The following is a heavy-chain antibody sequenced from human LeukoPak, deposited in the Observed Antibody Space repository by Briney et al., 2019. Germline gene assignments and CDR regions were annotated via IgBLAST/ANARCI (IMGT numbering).Heavy chain of an antibody. V-gene: IGHV3-23*01. CDR2: ISGSGGST. Sequence: GGSLRLSCAASGFTFSSYAMSWVRQAPGKGLEWVSAISGSGGSTYYADSVKGRFTISRDNSKNTLYLQMNSLRAEDTAVYYYAKGMDSYSSSWYQIPYYFDYWGQGTLVTVSS. CDR3: AKGMDSYSSSWYQIPYYFDY. D-gene: IGHD6-13*01. CDR1: GFTFSSYA. J-gene: IGHJ4*02.